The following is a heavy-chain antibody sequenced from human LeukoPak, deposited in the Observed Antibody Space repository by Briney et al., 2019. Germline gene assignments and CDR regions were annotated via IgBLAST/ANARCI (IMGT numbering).Heavy chain of an antibody. CDR1: GYSITSGYY. D-gene: IGHD3-10*01. J-gene: IGHJ3*02. CDR3: AKSNGYGLVDI. V-gene: IGHV4-38-2*02. Sequence: SETLSLTCTVSGYSITSGYYWGWIRQPPGKGLEWIGSIYHSWSTDYNPSLKSRVTQSIDRSRNQFSLKLNSVTAADTAVYYCAKSNGYGLVDIWGQGTMVTVSS. CDR2: IYHSWST.